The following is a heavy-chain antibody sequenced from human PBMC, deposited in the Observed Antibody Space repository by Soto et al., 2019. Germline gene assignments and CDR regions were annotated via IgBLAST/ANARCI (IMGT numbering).Heavy chain of an antibody. CDR2: IYSSGST. Sequence: QVQLQESGPGLVKPSQTLSLTCTVSGGSIISGGYSWTWIRQHPGKGLEYIGYIYSSGSTYYNPSLKSRVSISVDTSKNQFSLKLNSVTAADTAVYYCAVPPRYSSGWYDYWGQGTLVTVSS. V-gene: IGHV4-31*03. J-gene: IGHJ4*02. D-gene: IGHD6-19*01. CDR3: AVPPRYSSGWYDY. CDR1: GGSIISGGYS.